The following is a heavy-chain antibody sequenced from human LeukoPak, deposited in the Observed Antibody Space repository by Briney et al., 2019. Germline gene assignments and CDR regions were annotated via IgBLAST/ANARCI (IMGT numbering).Heavy chain of an antibody. Sequence: GRSLRLSCAASGFTFSSYAMHWVRQAPGKGLEWVAVISYDGSNKYYADSVKGRFTISRDNSKNTLYLQMNSLRAEETAVYYCARDSGPAVAPPGWFDPWGQGTLVTVSS. J-gene: IGHJ5*02. D-gene: IGHD6-19*01. CDR3: ARDSGPAVAPPGWFDP. CDR2: ISYDGSNK. CDR1: GFTFSSYA. V-gene: IGHV3-30*04.